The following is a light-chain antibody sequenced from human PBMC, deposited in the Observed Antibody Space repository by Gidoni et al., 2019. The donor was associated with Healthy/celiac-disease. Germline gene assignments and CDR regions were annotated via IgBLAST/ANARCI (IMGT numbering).Light chain of an antibody. CDR3: LLSYSGARPWV. CDR1: TGAVTSGHY. J-gene: IGLJ3*02. CDR2: DTS. V-gene: IGLV7-46*01. Sequence: QAVVTQERSLTVSRGGTVTLTCGSSTGAVTSGHYPYWFQQKPGQAPRPLIYDTSNKHSWTPARFSGSLLGGNAALTLSGAQPEDEAEYYCLLSYSGARPWVFGGGTKLTVL.